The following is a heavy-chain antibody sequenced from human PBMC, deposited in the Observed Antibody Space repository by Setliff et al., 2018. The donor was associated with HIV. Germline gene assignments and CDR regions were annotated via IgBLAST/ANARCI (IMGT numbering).Heavy chain of an antibody. V-gene: IGHV4-39*01. J-gene: IGHJ4*02. D-gene: IGHD3-22*01. CDR2: IYYSGTT. CDR3: VRTNNNYYYDTSDYFAGYYFDS. CDR1: GDSIGRGGYY. Sequence: SETLSLTCTVSGDSIGRGGYYWGWIRQHPGKGLEWIGAIYYSGTTYYNSTLRSRVTISVDTSKNQFSLKLSSVTAADTAVYYCVRTNNNYYYDTSDYFAGYYFDSWGQGTLVTVSS.